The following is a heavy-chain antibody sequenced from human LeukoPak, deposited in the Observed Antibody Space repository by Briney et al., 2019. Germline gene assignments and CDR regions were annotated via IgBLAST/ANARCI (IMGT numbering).Heavy chain of an antibody. D-gene: IGHD1-1*01. CDR1: GGSMSTMSYY. V-gene: IGHV4-39*01. CDR2: IYYSGIT. CDR3: ARHKRDEFWNGYYYYYMDV. J-gene: IGHJ6*03. Sequence: SETLSLTCSVSGGSMSTMSYYCGWIRLAPGKGLEWLGRIYYSGITYHNPSLKSRVTISVDTSKKQLALELTSGTSAEPAGYYCARHKRDEFWNGYYYYYMDVWGKGTTVTVPS.